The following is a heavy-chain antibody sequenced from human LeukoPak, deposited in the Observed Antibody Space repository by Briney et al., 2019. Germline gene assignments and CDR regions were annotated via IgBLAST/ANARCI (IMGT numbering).Heavy chain of an antibody. CDR1: GGTYSNYA. Sequence: GASVKVSCKTSGGTYSNYAISWVRQAPGQGPDWMGRIIPVRGLTNYAQKFQGRVTLARDTSTGTVYLELSSLTSEDTALYFCARRGACSGPSCSLDSWGQGTLVTISS. CDR3: ARRGACSGPSCSLDS. V-gene: IGHV1-69*04. CDR2: IIPVRGLT. D-gene: IGHD2-2*01. J-gene: IGHJ4*02.